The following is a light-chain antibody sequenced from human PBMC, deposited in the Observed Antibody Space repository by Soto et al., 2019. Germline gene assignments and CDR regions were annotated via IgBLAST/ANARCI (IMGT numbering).Light chain of an antibody. Sequence: DIQLTQSPSCLSASVGDRVTITCRASQDINKYLAWYQQKPGEAPKLLIYFESTLQSGVPSSFSGSGSGTEFTLTISDLQPEDFATYYCQHLTAYPITFGQGTRLEIK. CDR1: QDINKY. J-gene: IGKJ5*01. CDR2: FES. CDR3: QHLTAYPIT. V-gene: IGKV1-9*01.